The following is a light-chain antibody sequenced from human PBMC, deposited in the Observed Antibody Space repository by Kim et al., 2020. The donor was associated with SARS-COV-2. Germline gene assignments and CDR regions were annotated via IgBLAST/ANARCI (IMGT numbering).Light chain of an antibody. V-gene: IGLV3-19*01. CDR3: NSRDSSGNWV. Sequence: VALGQTVRITCQGDSLRSYYASWYQQKPGQAPVLVIYGKTNRPSGIPDRFSGSSSGNTASLTITGAQAEDEADYYCNSRDSSGNWVFGGGTKLTVL. J-gene: IGLJ3*02. CDR2: GKT. CDR1: SLRSYY.